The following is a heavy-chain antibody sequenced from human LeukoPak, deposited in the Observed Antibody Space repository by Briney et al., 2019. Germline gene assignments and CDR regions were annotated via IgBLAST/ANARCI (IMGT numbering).Heavy chain of an antibody. CDR2: IKQDGSEM. CDR3: VREGGEYLSGPFDY. J-gene: IGHJ4*02. CDR1: GFTFSNYW. D-gene: IGHD1-26*01. V-gene: IGHV3-7*01. Sequence: QTGGSLRLSCAASGFTFSNYWMSWVRQTPGEALEWVANIKQDGSEMYYLDSVKGRFTISRDNAKNSLFLQMSSLRADDTAVYYCVREGGEYLSGPFDYWGRGTLVTVSS.